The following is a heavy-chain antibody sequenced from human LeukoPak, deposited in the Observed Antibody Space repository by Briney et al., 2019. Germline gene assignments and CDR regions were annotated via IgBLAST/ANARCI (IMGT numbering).Heavy chain of an antibody. J-gene: IGHJ4*02. CDR2: TYTSGST. V-gene: IGHV4-61*02. CDR1: GGSISSGSCY. Sequence: SQTLSLTCTVSGGSISSGSCYWSWIRQPAGKGLEWIGRTYTSGSTNYNPSLKSRVTISVDTSKNQFSLKLSSVIAADTAVYYCARGGRDDYSTNDYWGQGTLVTVSS. D-gene: IGHD4-11*01. CDR3: ARGGRDDYSTNDY.